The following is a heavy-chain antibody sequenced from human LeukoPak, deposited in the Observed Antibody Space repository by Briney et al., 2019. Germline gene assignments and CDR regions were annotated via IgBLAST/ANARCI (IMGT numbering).Heavy chain of an antibody. D-gene: IGHD3-22*01. CDR3: AKRGVVIRVILVGFHKEAYYFDS. CDR1: GVTLSNYD. CDR2: ISDSGGRA. J-gene: IGHJ4*02. Sequence: GGSLRLSCAVSGVTLSNYDMSWVRQAPGKGLEWVAGISDSGGRATYADSVKGRFTISRDNPKNTLYLQMNSLRAEDTAVYFCAKRGVVIRVILVGFHKEAYYFDSWGQGALVTVSS. V-gene: IGHV3-23*01.